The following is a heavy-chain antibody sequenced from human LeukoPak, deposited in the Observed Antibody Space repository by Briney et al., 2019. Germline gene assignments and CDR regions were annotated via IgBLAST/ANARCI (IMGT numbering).Heavy chain of an antibody. CDR1: GFTFSNAW. CDR3: AELGITMIGGV. Sequence: GGSLRLSCAASGFTFSNAWMNWVRQAPGKGLEWVSYISSSGSTIYYADSVKGRFTISRDNAKNSLYLQMNSLRAEDTAVYYCAELGITMIGGVWGKGTTVTISS. J-gene: IGHJ6*03. V-gene: IGHV3-48*04. D-gene: IGHD3-10*02. CDR2: ISSSGSTI.